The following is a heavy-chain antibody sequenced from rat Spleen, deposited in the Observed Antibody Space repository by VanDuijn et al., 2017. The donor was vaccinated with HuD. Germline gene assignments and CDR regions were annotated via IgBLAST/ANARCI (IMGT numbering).Heavy chain of an antibody. D-gene: IGHD1-12*02. CDR2: ILYDTTNT. V-gene: IGHV5-20*01. Sequence: VQLKESGPGLVQPSQTLSLTCTVSGFSLTSYHVSWVRQAPEKGLEWVATILYDTTNTYYRDSVKGRFTISRDNAKSSLYLQMYSLRSEDTATYYCTTDAFTLMVVTFDYWGQGVMVTVSS. CDR3: TTDAFTLMVVTFDY. J-gene: IGHJ2*01. CDR1: GFSLTSYH.